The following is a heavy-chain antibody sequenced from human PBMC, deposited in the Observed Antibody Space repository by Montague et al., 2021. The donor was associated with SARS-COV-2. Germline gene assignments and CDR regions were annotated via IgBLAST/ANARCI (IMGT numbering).Heavy chain of an antibody. D-gene: IGHD3-9*01. J-gene: IGHJ4*02. CDR2: ISSSGSYI. CDR1: GFTLSSYS. Sequence: SLRLSCAASGFTLSSYSMNWVRQAPGKGLEWVSSISSSGSYIYYADSVRGRFTISRDNAKNSLYLQMNSLRAEDTAVYYCARDKYYDILTGYYNYWGQGTLVTVSS. CDR3: ARDKYYDILTGYYNY. V-gene: IGHV3-21*01.